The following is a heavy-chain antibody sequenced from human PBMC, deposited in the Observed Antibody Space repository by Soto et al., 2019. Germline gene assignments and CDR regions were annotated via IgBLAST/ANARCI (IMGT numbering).Heavy chain of an antibody. CDR1: GGTFSNYA. CDR2: IILPFGTA. J-gene: IGHJ4*02. CDR3: ARGKYRHTAMVTGSDY. Sequence: ASVKVSCKASGGTFSNYAISWVRQAPGQGLEWMGGIILPFGTANYAQKFQGRVTITADKSTSTAYMELSSLRSEDTAVYYCARGKYRHTAMVTGSDYWGQGTLVTVSS. D-gene: IGHD5-18*01. V-gene: IGHV1-69*06.